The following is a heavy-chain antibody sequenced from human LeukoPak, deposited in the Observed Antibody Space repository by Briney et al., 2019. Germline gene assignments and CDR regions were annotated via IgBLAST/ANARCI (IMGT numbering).Heavy chain of an antibody. D-gene: IGHD6-19*01. Sequence: SETLSLTCAVYGGSFSGYYWSWIRQPPGKGLEWIGEINHSGSTNYNPSLKSRVTISVDTSKNQFSLKLSSVTAADTAVYYCARGWQWLFYFVYWGQGTRVSVSS. CDR1: GGSFSGYY. V-gene: IGHV4-34*01. CDR2: INHSGST. CDR3: ARGWQWLFYFVY. J-gene: IGHJ4*02.